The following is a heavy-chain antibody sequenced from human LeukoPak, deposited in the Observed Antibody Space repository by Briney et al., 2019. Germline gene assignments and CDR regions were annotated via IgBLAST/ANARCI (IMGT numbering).Heavy chain of an antibody. CDR1: GGSISSGDYY. Sequence: SETLSLTCTVSGGSISSGDYYWSWIRQPPGKGLEWIGYIYYSGSTYYNPSLKSRVTISVDTSKNQFSLKLSSVTAADTAVYYCASELIWELLGMDVWGQGPTVTVSS. V-gene: IGHV4-30-4*01. CDR2: IYYSGST. J-gene: IGHJ6*02. D-gene: IGHD1-26*01. CDR3: ASELIWELLGMDV.